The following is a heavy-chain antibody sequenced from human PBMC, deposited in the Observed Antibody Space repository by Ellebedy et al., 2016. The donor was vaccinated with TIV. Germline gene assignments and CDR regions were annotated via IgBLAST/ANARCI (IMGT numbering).Heavy chain of an antibody. J-gene: IGHJ4*02. CDR2: IYYSGST. CDR3: ARRKDYADYEGVYYFDY. CDR1: GGSISSYY. Sequence: MPGGSLRLSCTVSGGSISSYYWSWIRQPPGKGLEWIGYIYYSGSTNYNPSLKSRVTISVDTSKNQFSLKLSSVTAADTAVYYCARRKDYADYEGVYYFDYWGQGTLVTVSS. D-gene: IGHD4-17*01. V-gene: IGHV4-59*08.